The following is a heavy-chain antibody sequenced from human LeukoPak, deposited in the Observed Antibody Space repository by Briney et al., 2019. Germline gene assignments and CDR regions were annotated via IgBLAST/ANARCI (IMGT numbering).Heavy chain of an antibody. CDR1: GFTFSDYF. V-gene: IGHV3-69-1*01. CDR2: ISSSGTG. D-gene: IGHD3-3*02. CDR3: ARAEHWAFDI. Sequence: GGSLRLSCAASGFTFSDYFMSWIRQAPGKGLEWLSHISSSGTGYYADSVKGRFTISRDNAKNSLYLQMNSLRAEDTAVYYCARAEHWAFDIWGQGTMVTVSS. J-gene: IGHJ3*02.